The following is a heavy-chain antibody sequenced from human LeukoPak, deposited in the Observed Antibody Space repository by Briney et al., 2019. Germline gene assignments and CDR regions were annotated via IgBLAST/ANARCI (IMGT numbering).Heavy chain of an antibody. CDR2: IVPLFGAA. CDR1: GGTFSSHA. Sequence: SVKVSCKASGGTFSSHAVSWVRQAPGQGLEWMGGIVPLFGAADYAQKFQGRLTVTADESTRTAYMELSSLRSEDTALYYCAFDGEWEPNGVAYWGQGTLVTVSS. CDR3: AFDGEWEPNGVAY. J-gene: IGHJ4*02. V-gene: IGHV1-69*13. D-gene: IGHD1-26*01.